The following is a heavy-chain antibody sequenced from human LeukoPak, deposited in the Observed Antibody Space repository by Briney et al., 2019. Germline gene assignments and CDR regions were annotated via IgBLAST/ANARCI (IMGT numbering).Heavy chain of an antibody. CDR1: GGSISSYY. Sequence: PSETLSLTCTVSGGSISSYYWSWIRQPPGKGLEWIGYIYYSGSTNYNPSLKSRVTISVDTSKNQFSLKLSSVTAADTAVYYCARNRNSADWGYYFDYWGQGTLVTVSS. J-gene: IGHJ4*02. CDR2: IYYSGST. D-gene: IGHD7-27*01. CDR3: ARNRNSADWGYYFDY. V-gene: IGHV4-59*01.